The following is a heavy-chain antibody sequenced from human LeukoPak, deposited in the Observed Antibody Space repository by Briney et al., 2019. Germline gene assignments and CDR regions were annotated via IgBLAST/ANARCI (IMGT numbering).Heavy chain of an antibody. CDR3: ARSYYDFWSGYSIGVYFDY. V-gene: IGHV3-7*01. CDR1: GFTFSSYW. Sequence: GGSLRLSCAASGFTFSSYWMSWVRQAPGKGLEWVANIKQDGSEKYYVDSVKGRFTISRDNAKNSLYLQMNSLRAEDTAVYYCARSYYDFWSGYSIGVYFDYWGQGTLVTVSS. J-gene: IGHJ4*02. CDR2: IKQDGSEK. D-gene: IGHD3-3*01.